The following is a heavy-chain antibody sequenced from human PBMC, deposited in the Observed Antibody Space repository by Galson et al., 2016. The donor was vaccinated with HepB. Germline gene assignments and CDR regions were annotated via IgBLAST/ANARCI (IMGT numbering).Heavy chain of an antibody. V-gene: IGHV3-9*01. CDR1: GFIFKDYA. CDR3: AQDKASMSVGATNFQH. CDR2: ISWNSGSI. Sequence: SLRLSCAASGFIFKDYAMHWVRQAPGKGLEWVSSISWNSGSIGYADSVKDRFTISRDNAKNSLYLQMNSLRAEDTAFYYCAQDKASMSVGATNFQHWGQGTLATVSS. D-gene: IGHD1-26*01. J-gene: IGHJ1*01.